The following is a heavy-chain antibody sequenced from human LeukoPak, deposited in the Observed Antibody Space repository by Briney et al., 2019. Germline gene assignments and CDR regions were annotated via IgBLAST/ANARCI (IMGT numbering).Heavy chain of an antibody. V-gene: IGHV4-59*01. Sequence: SETLSLTCTVSGGSISSYYWSWIRQPPGKGLEWIGYIYYSGSTNYNPSLKSRVTISVDTSKNQFSLKLSSVTAADTAVYYYARSDGFGNDAFDIWGQGTMVTVSS. D-gene: IGHD2-2*03. CDR1: GGSISSYY. J-gene: IGHJ3*02. CDR3: ARSDGFGNDAFDI. CDR2: IYYSGST.